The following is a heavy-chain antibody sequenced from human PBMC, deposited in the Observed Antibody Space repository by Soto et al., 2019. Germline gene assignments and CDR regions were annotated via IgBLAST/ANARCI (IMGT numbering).Heavy chain of an antibody. CDR1: GGSFSPNY. Sequence: PSETLSLTCTVSGGSFSPNYWSWFLQPPGKGLEWVGYIYYGGTTSYNPSLKSRVTISVDRSKNQFSLKLSSVTAADTAVYYCARVPDYWGKGTLVTVSS. CDR3: ARVPDY. V-gene: IGHV4-59*12. CDR2: IYYGGTT. J-gene: IGHJ4*02.